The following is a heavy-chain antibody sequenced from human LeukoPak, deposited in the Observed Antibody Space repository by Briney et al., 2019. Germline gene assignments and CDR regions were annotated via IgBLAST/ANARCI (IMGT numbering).Heavy chain of an antibody. V-gene: IGHV1-2*02. CDR1: GYTFTGYY. D-gene: IGHD3-9*01. Sequence: GASVKVSCKASGYTFTGYYMHWVRQAPGQGLEWMGWINPNSGGTNYAQKFQGRVTMTRDTSISTAYMELSRLRSDDTAVYYCALYYDILLGWSYWFDPWGQGTLVTVSS. J-gene: IGHJ5*02. CDR2: INPNSGGT. CDR3: ALYYDILLGWSYWFDP.